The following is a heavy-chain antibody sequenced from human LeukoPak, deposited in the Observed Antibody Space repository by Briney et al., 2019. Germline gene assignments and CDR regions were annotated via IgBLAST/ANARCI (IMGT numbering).Heavy chain of an antibody. V-gene: IGHV4-38-2*02. J-gene: IGHJ6*03. CDR2: MYHTGTT. CDR1: GYSISSGYY. D-gene: IGHD1-1*01. CDR3: ARDWRGTAPSYYMDV. Sequence: PSETLSLTCGVSGYSISSGYYWGWIRQPPGKGLEWIASMYHTGTTYYNPSLKSRVTISVDTSKNQFSLKLSSVTAADTAVYYCARDWRGTAPSYYMDVWGKGTTVTVSS.